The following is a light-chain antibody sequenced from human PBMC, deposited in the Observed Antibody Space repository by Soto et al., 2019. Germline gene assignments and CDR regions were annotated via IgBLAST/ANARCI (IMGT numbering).Light chain of an antibody. J-gene: IGKJ1*01. V-gene: IGKV3-20*01. CDR2: GAS. Sequence: EIVLTQSPGTLSLSPGERATPSCRASKRVSSRYLAWYQQKPGQAPRLLIYGASSRATGIPDRFSGSGSGTDFTLTISRLEHEDVAVYYCQQYGSSPRTFGQGTMVEIK. CDR1: KRVSSRY. CDR3: QQYGSSPRT.